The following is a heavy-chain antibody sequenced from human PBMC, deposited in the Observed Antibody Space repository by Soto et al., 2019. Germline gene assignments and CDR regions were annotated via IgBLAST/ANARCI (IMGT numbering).Heavy chain of an antibody. CDR3: ARDGIVATWFDY. CDR2: INHSGST. Sequence: PWETLSLTCAVYGGSFSGYYWSWIRQPPGKGLEWIGEINHSGSTNYNPSLKSRVTISVDTSKNQFSLKLSSVTAADTAVYYCARDGIVATWFDYWGQGTLVTVSS. J-gene: IGHJ4*02. V-gene: IGHV4-34*01. CDR1: GGSFSGYY. D-gene: IGHD5-12*01.